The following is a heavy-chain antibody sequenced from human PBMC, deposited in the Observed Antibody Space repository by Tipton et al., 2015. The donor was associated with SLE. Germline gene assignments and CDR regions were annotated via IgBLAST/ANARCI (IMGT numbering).Heavy chain of an antibody. CDR3: AREGLYSSSFDY. CDR1: GFTFSSYA. D-gene: IGHD6-13*01. J-gene: IGHJ4*02. CDR2: ISYDGSFK. Sequence: SLRLSCAASGFTFSSYAMSWVRQAPGKGLEWVTVISYDGSFKDYADSVKGRFTISRDNAKNSLYLQMNSLRAEDTAVYYCAREGLYSSSFDYWGQGTLVTVSS. V-gene: IGHV3-30*03.